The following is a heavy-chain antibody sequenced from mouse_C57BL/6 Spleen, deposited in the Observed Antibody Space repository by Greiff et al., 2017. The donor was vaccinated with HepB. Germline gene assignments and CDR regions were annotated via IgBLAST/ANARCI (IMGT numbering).Heavy chain of an antibody. Sequence: VQLQQSDAELVKPGASVKISCKVSGYTFTDHTIHWMKQRPEQGLEWIGYIYTRDGSTKYNEKVKGKATLTADKSSSTAYMQLNRLTSEDSAVYFCADRLRYYAMDYWGQGTSVTVSS. CDR3: ADRLRYYAMDY. J-gene: IGHJ4*01. CDR1: GYTFTDHT. D-gene: IGHD1-1*01. V-gene: IGHV1-78*01. CDR2: IYTRDGST.